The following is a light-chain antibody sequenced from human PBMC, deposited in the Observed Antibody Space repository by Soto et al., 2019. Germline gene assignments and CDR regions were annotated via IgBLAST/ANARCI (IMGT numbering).Light chain of an antibody. CDR2: GAS. J-gene: IGKJ3*01. Sequence: DIQLTQSPSFLSASVGDRVTITCRASQGITSYLAWYQQKPGKAPELLIYGASTLQTGVPSRFSGSGSGTEFTLTISSLQPEDFATYFCQRHNSNPTFGPGTKVDIK. CDR3: QRHNSNPT. V-gene: IGKV1-9*01. CDR1: QGITSY.